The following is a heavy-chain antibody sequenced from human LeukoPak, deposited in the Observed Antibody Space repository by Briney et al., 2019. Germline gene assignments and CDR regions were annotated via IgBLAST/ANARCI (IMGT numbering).Heavy chain of an antibody. V-gene: IGHV4-28*01. J-gene: IGHJ4*02. CDR2: IFYAGST. CDR1: GYSISSNHW. Sequence: PSDTLSLTCAVSGYSISSNHWWGWIRQPPGKGLEWIGYIFYAGSTYYNPSLKSRVTMSVDTSKNQFSLRLSSVTAVDTAVYYCARIGPILGAAWFDYWGQGTLVSVSS. D-gene: IGHD3-3*02. CDR3: ARIGPILGAAWFDY.